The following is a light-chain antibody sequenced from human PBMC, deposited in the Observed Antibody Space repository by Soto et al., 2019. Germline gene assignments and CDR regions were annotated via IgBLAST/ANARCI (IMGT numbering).Light chain of an antibody. CDR1: QSITIW. J-gene: IGKJ1*01. V-gene: IGKV1-5*01. Sequence: DIHITQSPSTLSASVGDRVTITCRASQSITIWLAWYQQKPGKAPKLLIFDASNLESGVPSRFSGSGSGTEFTLTISSLQPDDFATYYCQHYNSFSWTFGQGTKVDIK. CDR2: DAS. CDR3: QHYNSFSWT.